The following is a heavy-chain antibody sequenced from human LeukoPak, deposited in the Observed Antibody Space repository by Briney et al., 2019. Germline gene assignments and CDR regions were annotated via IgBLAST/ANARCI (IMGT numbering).Heavy chain of an antibody. CDR3: ARDAGCDSSGYYQN. CDR2: IIPILGIA. Sequence: GASVKVSCKASGGTFSSYAISWVRQAPGQGLEWMGRIIPILGIANYAQKFQGRVTITADKSTCTAYMELSSLRSEDTAVYYCARDAGCDSSGYYQNWGQGTLVTVSS. J-gene: IGHJ4*02. D-gene: IGHD3-22*01. CDR1: GGTFSSYA. V-gene: IGHV1-69*04.